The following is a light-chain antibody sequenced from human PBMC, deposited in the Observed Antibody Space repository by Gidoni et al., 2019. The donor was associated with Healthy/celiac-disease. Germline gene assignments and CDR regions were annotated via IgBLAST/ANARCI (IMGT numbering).Light chain of an antibody. CDR2: AAS. Sequence: DIQMTHSPSSLSASVGDRVTITCRASQSISSYLNWYQQKPGKAHKLLIYAASSLQSGVPSRCSGSGSGTDFTLTISSLKPEDCATYYCQQRYSTPNTFGQGTRLEIK. CDR3: QQRYSTPNT. CDR1: QSISSY. V-gene: IGKV1-39*01. J-gene: IGKJ5*01.